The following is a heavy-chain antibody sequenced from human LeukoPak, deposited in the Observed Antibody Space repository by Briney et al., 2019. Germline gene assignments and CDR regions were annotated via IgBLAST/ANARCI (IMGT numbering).Heavy chain of an antibody. CDR1: GFTFSSYS. CDR2: ITPSSTYI. CDR3: ASSSGRYVD. D-gene: IGHD6-19*01. Sequence: GESLRLSCAASGFTFSSYSMNWVRQAPGKGLEWVSSITPSSTYIYYADSVKGRFTISRDNAKNSLYPQMNSLRVEDTAVYYCASSSGRYVDWGQGTLVTASS. J-gene: IGHJ4*02. V-gene: IGHV3-21*01.